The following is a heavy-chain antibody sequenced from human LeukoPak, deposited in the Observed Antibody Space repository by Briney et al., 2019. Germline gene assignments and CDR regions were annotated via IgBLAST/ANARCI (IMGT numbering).Heavy chain of an antibody. D-gene: IGHD3-10*01. J-gene: IGHJ6*03. Sequence: GASVKVSCKASGYSFTAYYMHWVRQAPGQGLEWMGWINPHSGDTKYAQKFQGRVTMTRDTSITTAYMELSRLRSDDAAVYYCARDGPVLLWFGDPLYYMDVWGKGTTVTISS. CDR3: ARDGPVLLWFGDPLYYMDV. CDR2: INPHSGDT. V-gene: IGHV1-2*02. CDR1: GYSFTAYY.